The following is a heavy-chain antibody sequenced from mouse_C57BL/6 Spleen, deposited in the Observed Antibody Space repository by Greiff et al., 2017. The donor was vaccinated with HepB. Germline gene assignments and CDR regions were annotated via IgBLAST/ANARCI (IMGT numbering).Heavy chain of an antibody. CDR2: IDPSDSYT. CDR3: ARQQYYYAMDD. Sequence: QVQLQQPGAELVKPGASVKLSCKASGYTFTSYWMQWVKQRPGQGLEWIGEIDPSDSYTNYNQKFKGKATLTVDTSSSTAYMQLSSLTSEDSAVYYCARQQYYYAMDDWGQGTSVTVSS. CDR1: GYTFTSYW. J-gene: IGHJ4*01. V-gene: IGHV1-50*01. D-gene: IGHD6-1*01.